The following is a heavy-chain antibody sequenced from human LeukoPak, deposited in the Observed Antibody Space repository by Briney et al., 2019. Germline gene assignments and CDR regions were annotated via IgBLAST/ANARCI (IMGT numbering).Heavy chain of an antibody. V-gene: IGHV4-59*01. Sequence: PSETLSLTCTVSGGSINSYYWSWIRQPPGKGLEWIGYIYYTGSTNYNPSLRSRVTMSVDTYKNQFSLKLSSVTAADTAVYYCARFSGGSWFDYWGQGTLVTVSS. D-gene: IGHD6-13*01. CDR2: IYYTGST. CDR1: GGSINSYY. CDR3: ARFSGGSWFDY. J-gene: IGHJ4*02.